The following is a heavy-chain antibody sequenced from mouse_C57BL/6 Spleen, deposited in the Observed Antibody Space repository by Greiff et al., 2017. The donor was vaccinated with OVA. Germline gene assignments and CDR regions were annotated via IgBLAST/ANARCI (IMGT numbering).Heavy chain of an antibody. CDR1: GYTFTSYW. CDR2: IDPSDSYT. J-gene: IGHJ1*03. D-gene: IGHD2-3*01. V-gene: IGHV1-50*01. CDR3: ARGDGYYRYFDV. Sequence: VQLQQPGAELVKPGASVKLSCKASGYTFTSYWMQWVKQRPGQGLEWIGEIDPSDSYTNYNQKFKGKATLTVDTSSSTAYMQLSSLTSEDSAVYYCARGDGYYRYFDVWGTGTTVTVSS.